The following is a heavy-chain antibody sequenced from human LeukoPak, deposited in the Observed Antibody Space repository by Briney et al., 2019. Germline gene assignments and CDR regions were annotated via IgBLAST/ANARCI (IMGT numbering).Heavy chain of an antibody. Sequence: GGSLRLSCAASGFTFSTYAMSWVRQIPGRGLEWVSAISGSGGSTYYADSVKGRFTISRDNSKNTLYLQMNSLRAEDTAVYYCAKGPVAGTPYYMDVWGKGTTVTVSS. J-gene: IGHJ6*03. V-gene: IGHV3-23*01. CDR2: ISGSGGST. D-gene: IGHD6-19*01. CDR1: GFTFSTYA. CDR3: AKGPVAGTPYYMDV.